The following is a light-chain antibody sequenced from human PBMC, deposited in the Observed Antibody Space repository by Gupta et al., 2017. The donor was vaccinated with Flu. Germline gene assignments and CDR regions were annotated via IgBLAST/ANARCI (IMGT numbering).Light chain of an antibody. V-gene: IGLV3-21*02. J-gene: IGLJ2*01. CDR2: DDS. CDR1: NIGSDN. CDR3: QFWDSSSGHPIVV. Sequence: SYVLTQPPPVSVAPGQTATITCGGDNIGSDNVHWYQQKPGQAPVLVVYDDSDRPSGIPERFSGSISGNTATLTISRVEAGDEADYYCQFWDSSSGHPIVVFGGGTKLTVL.